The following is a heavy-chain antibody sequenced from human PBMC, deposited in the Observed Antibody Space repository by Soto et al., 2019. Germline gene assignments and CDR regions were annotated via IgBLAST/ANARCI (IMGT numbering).Heavy chain of an antibody. CDR2: IVPIFGTA. CDR3: ARGIAARTFDY. Sequence: GASVKVSCKASGGTFSSYAISWVRQAPGQGLEWMGGIVPIFGTANYAQKFQGRVTITADESTSTAYMELSSLRSEDTAVYYCARGIAARTFDYWGQGTLVTVSS. D-gene: IGHD6-6*01. CDR1: GGTFSSYA. J-gene: IGHJ4*02. V-gene: IGHV1-69*13.